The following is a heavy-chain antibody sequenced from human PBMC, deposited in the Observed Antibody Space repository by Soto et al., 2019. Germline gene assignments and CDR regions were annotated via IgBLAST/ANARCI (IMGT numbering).Heavy chain of an antibody. J-gene: IGHJ5*02. V-gene: IGHV1-2*02. CDR1: GYTFTAYY. CDR3: ARGYFDRSGNYHAGWFAP. D-gene: IGHD3-22*01. Sequence: QVQLVQSGAEVKKPGASVKVSCKASGYTFTAYYMHWLRQAPGQGLEWMGWINPNSGGTNYAQRVQGRVTVTNDTSISTTYRELSSLGSDDTAVYYCARGYFDRSGNYHAGWFAPWGQGTLVTVS. CDR2: INPNSGGT.